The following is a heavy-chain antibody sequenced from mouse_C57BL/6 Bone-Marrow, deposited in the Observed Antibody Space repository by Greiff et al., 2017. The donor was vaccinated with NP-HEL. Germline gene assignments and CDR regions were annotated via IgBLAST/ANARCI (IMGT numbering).Heavy chain of an antibody. Sequence: QVQLKQSGPELVKPGASVKISCKASGYAFSSSWMNWVKQRPGKGLEWIGRIYPGDGDTNYNGKLKGKATLTADKSSSTAYMQLSSLTSEDSAVYFYARGGGIYDDYGRWFAYWGQGTLVTVSA. CDR2: IYPGDGDT. CDR1: GYAFSSSW. J-gene: IGHJ3*01. V-gene: IGHV1-82*01. CDR3: ARGGGIYDDYGRWFAY. D-gene: IGHD2-4*01.